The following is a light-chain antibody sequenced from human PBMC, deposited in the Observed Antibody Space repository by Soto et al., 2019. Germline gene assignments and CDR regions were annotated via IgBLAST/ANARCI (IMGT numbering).Light chain of an antibody. Sequence: QSALTQPASLSGSPGQSITISCAGTSSDIGGSKYVSWYQQHPGKAPKLIIYEVTYRPSGVSARFSGSKSGNTASLTVSGLQAEDEADYYCSSTRSSDTLYVFGTGTKLTVL. J-gene: IGLJ1*01. CDR2: EVT. CDR1: SSDIGGSKY. CDR3: SSTRSSDTLYV. V-gene: IGLV2-14*01.